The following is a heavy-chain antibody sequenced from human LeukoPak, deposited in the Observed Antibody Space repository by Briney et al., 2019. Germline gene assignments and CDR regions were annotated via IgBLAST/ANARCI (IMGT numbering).Heavy chain of an antibody. CDR2: IFYGRST. CDR3: ARDRPHYYFDY. Sequence: SETLSLTCTVSGGSISNSNYYWGWIRQPPGKGLEWIGSIFYGRSTYYNPSLKSRVTISVDTSKNQFSLKLSSVTAADTAVYYCARDRPHYYFDYWGQGTLVTVSS. CDR1: GGSISNSNYY. J-gene: IGHJ4*02. V-gene: IGHV4-39*07.